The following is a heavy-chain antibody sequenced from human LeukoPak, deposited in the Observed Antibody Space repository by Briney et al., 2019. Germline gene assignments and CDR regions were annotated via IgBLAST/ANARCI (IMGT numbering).Heavy chain of an antibody. CDR1: GFTFSSYS. V-gene: IGHV3-21*01. CDR2: ISSSSSYI. CDR3: ARDSSGWYPVDY. D-gene: IGHD6-19*01. Sequence: PGGSLRLSCAASGFTFSSYSMNWVGQARGKGLEWVSSISSSSSYIYYADSVKGRFTISRDNAKNSLYLQMNSLRAEDTAVYYCARDSSGWYPVDYWGQGTLVTVSS. J-gene: IGHJ4*02.